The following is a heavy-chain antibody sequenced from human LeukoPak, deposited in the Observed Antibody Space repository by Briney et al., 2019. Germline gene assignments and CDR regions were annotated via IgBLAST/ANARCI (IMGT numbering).Heavy chain of an antibody. CDR3: ARTKYCSSHVDY. D-gene: IGHD6-13*01. CDR2: INSDGSTT. V-gene: IGHV3-74*01. CDR1: GFTFSSYW. Sequence: GGSLRLSCAASGFTFSSYWMHWVRQAPGKGLVWVSHINSDGSTTRYADSVKGRFTISRDNAKNALFLQMNSLRAEDTAVYYCARTKYCSSHVDYWGQGTLVTVSS. J-gene: IGHJ4*02.